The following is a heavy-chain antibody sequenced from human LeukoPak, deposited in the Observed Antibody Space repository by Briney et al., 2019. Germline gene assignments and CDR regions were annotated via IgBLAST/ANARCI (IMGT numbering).Heavy chain of an antibody. CDR1: GFTFSHYW. CDR3: VRDGGVSGYDLLDY. Sequence: GSLRLSCAASGFTFSHYWMTWVRQAPGKGLEWVAQINQDGSEEYYMDSVKARFTISRDNAKNSVFLQMNSLRAEDTAVYYCVRDGGVSGYDLLDYWGQGTLVTVSS. CDR2: INQDGSEE. V-gene: IGHV3-7*01. D-gene: IGHD5-12*01. J-gene: IGHJ4*02.